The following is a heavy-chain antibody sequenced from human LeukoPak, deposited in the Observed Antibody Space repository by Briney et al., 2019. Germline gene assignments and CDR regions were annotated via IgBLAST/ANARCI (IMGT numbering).Heavy chain of an antibody. V-gene: IGHV1-69*05. CDR3: AQNKLELQGIDYYYYMDV. Sequence: WASLNVSCKASGGPFSSYAISWVRTAPRQGIELKGGIIPIFGTANYAQKFQGRVTITTDESTSTAYMELSSLRSEDTAVYYCAQNKLELQGIDYYYYMDVWGKGTRVTVSS. J-gene: IGHJ6*03. D-gene: IGHD1-7*01. CDR2: IIPIFGTA. CDR1: GGPFSSYA.